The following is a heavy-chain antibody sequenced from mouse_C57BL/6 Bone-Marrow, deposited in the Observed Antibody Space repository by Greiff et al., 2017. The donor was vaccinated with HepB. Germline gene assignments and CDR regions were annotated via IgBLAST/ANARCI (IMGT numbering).Heavy chain of an antibody. CDR2: ISSGSSTI. V-gene: IGHV5-17*01. CDR1: GFTFSDYG. Sequence: EVKLVESGGGLVKPGGSLKLSCAASGFTFSDYGMHWVRQAPEKGLEWVAYISSGSSTIYYADTVKGRFTISRDNAKNTLFLQMTSLRSEDTAMYYCARHGYFEYFDVWGTGTTVTVSS. CDR3: ARHGYFEYFDV. D-gene: IGHD2-3*01. J-gene: IGHJ1*03.